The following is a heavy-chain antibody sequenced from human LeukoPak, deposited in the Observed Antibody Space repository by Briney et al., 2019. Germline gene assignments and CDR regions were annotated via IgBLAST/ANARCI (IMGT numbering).Heavy chain of an antibody. CDR2: ISGSGGST. Sequence: SGGSLRLSCAASGFTFSSYAMSWVRQAPGKGLEWVSSISGSGGSTYYADSVKGRFTISRENSKNTLYLQMNSLRAEDTAVYYCAKVESVSYGHFDYWGQGTLVTVSS. J-gene: IGHJ4*02. D-gene: IGHD5-18*01. CDR1: GFTFSSYA. CDR3: AKVESVSYGHFDY. V-gene: IGHV3-23*01.